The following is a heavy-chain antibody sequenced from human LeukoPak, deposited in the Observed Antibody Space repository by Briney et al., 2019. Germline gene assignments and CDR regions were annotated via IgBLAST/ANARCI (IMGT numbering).Heavy chain of an antibody. Sequence: PGGSLRLSCAASGFTFSSYWMSWVRQAPGKGLEWVANIKQDGSEKYYVDSVKGRFTISRDNAKNSLYLQMNSLRAEDTAVYYCARDKARVIVLTTAGNWFDPWGQGPLVTVSS. CDR3: ARDKARVIVLTTAGNWFDP. V-gene: IGHV3-7*01. J-gene: IGHJ5*02. CDR2: IKQDGSEK. D-gene: IGHD2-8*01. CDR1: GFTFSSYW.